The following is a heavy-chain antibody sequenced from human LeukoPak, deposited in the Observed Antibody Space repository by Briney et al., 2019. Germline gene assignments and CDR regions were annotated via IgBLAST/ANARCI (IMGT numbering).Heavy chain of an antibody. J-gene: IGHJ5*02. V-gene: IGHV4-38-2*02. CDR3: ARTGDLFEYSSSSDWFDP. CDR2: LYHSGST. CDR1: DYSISSGYY. Sequence: SETLSLTCTVSDYSISSGYYWGWIRQPPGKGLEWIGSLYHSGSTYYNPSLKSRVTISVDTSKNQFFLRLSSLTAADTAVYYCARTGDLFEYSSSSDWFDPWGQGTLVTDSS. D-gene: IGHD6-6*01.